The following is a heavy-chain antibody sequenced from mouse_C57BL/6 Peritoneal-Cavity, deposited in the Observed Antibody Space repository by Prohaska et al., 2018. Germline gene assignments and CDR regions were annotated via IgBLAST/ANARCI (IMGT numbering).Heavy chain of an antibody. V-gene: IGHV1-55*01. CDR3: ARDYYADD. CDR2: IYPGSGST. CDR1: FTFTSYW. Sequence: FTFTSYWITWVKQRPGQGIEWIGDIYPGSGSTNYNEKVKSKATLTVDTSYSTAYMQLSSLTSEYSAVYYCARDYYADDWGQGPTITGSS. J-gene: IGHJ2*01.